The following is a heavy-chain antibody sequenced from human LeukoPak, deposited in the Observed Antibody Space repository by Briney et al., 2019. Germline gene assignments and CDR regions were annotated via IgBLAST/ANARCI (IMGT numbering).Heavy chain of an antibody. CDR3: ARCTTASSGWCNRLDP. Sequence: GGSLRLSCAAPGFTFSTYAMSWVRQAPGKGLAWVASVKSDGAGTHYADSVKGRFTISRDNSKNILYLQVNSLRAEDTAIYYCARCTTASSGWCNRLDPWGQGTLVTVSS. J-gene: IGHJ5*02. CDR1: GFTFSTYA. D-gene: IGHD3-22*01. V-gene: IGHV3-23*01. CDR2: VKSDGAGT.